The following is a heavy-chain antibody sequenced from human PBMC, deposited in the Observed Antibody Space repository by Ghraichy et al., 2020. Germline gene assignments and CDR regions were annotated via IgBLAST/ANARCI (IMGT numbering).Heavy chain of an antibody. CDR2: INHSGST. Sequence: SETLSLTCAVYGGSFSGYYWSWIRQPPGKGLEWIGEINHSGSTNYNPSLKSRVTISVDTSKNQFSLKLSSVTAADTAVYYCARAPLTSTGLGYWGQGTLVTVSS. D-gene: IGHD4-17*01. V-gene: IGHV4-34*01. CDR3: ARAPLTSTGLGY. CDR1: GGSFSGYY. J-gene: IGHJ4*02.